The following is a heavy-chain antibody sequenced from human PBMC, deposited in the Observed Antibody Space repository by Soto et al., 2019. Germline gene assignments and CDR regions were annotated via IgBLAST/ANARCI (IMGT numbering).Heavy chain of an antibody. V-gene: IGHV3-21*01. CDR2: ISSSSSYI. CDR1: GFTFSSYS. Sequence: GGSLRLSCAASGFTFSSYSMNWVRQAPGKGLEWVSSISSSSSYIYYADSVKGRFTISRDNAKNSLYLQMNSLRAEDTAVYYCARDRARMVVTPSEDYWGQGTLVTVSS. D-gene: IGHD2-21*02. J-gene: IGHJ4*02. CDR3: ARDRARMVVTPSEDY.